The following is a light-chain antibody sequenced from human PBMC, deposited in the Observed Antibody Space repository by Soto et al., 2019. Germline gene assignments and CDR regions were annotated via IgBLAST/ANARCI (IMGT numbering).Light chain of an antibody. J-gene: IGKJ4*01. CDR1: QTISSW. Sequence: DIQMTQSPSTLSGSVGDRVTITCRASQTISSWLAWYQQKPGKAPKLLIYKASTLKSGVPSRFSGSGSGTEFTLTISSLQPDDFATYYCQQYHNWSGLTFGGGTKVDIK. V-gene: IGKV1-5*03. CDR2: KAS. CDR3: QQYHNWSGLT.